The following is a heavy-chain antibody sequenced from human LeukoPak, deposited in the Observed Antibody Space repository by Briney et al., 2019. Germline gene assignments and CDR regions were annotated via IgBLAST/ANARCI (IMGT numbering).Heavy chain of an antibody. Sequence: GASVKVSCKASGYTFTSYDISWVRQAPGQGLEWMGWISAYNGNTNYAQKLQGRVTMTTDTSTSTAYMELRSLRSDDTAVYYCAAYYDFWSGSLGAFDIWGQGTMVTVSS. CDR1: GYTFTSYD. J-gene: IGHJ3*02. D-gene: IGHD3-3*01. V-gene: IGHV1-18*01. CDR3: AAYYDFWSGSLGAFDI. CDR2: ISAYNGNT.